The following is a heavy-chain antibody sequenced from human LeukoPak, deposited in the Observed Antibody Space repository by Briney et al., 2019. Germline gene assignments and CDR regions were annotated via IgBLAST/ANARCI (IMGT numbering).Heavy chain of an antibody. V-gene: IGHV3-30*02. Sequence: GGSLRLSCAASRFTFSNYAIHWVRQAPGKGLEWVAFIRYDGSNKYYVDSVKGRFTISRDNSKNTLYLQMNSLRAEDTAVYYCAKPSLYYYDTSGYYRYWYFDLWGRGTLVTVSS. J-gene: IGHJ2*01. CDR3: AKPSLYYYDTSGYYRYWYFDL. CDR1: RFTFSNYA. D-gene: IGHD3-22*01. CDR2: IRYDGSNK.